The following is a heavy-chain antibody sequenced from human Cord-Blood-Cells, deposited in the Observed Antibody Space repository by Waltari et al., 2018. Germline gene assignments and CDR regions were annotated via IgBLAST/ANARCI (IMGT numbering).Heavy chain of an antibody. J-gene: IGHJ4*02. CDR3: ARGKSASIAAAAADY. CDR1: GGPISSYS. Sequence: QVQLQESGPGLVKPSETLSLPCTVSGGPISSYSWSCIRQPPGKGPEWIGYIYYSGSTNYNPSLKSRVTISVDTSKNQFSLKLSSVTAADTAVYYCARGKSASIAAAAADYWGQGTLVTVSS. D-gene: IGHD6-13*01. V-gene: IGHV4-59*01. CDR2: IYYSGST.